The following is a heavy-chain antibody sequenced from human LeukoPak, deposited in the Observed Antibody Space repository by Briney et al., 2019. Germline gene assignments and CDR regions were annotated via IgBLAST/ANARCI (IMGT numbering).Heavy chain of an antibody. CDR3: AKDRFYYDSSGYPDY. V-gene: IGHV3-30*18. D-gene: IGHD3-22*01. Sequence: GGSLRLSCAASGFTFSSYGMHWVRQAPGKGLEWVAVISYDGSNKYYADSVKGRFTISRDNSKNTLYLQMNSLRAEDTAVYYCAKDRFYYDSSGYPDYWGQGTLVTVSS. J-gene: IGHJ4*02. CDR1: GFTFSSYG. CDR2: ISYDGSNK.